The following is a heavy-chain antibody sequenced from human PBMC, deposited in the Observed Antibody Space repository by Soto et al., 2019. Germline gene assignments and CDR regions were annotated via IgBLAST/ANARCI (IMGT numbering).Heavy chain of an antibody. V-gene: IGHV1-69*02. CDR3: ARVGYCSGGSCYYYSGMDV. CDR2: IIPILGIA. Sequence: GASVKVSCKASGGTFSSYTISWVRQAPGQGLEWMGRIIPILGIANNAQKFQGRVTITADKSTSTAYMELSSLRSEDTAVYYCARVGYCSGGSCYYYSGMDVWGQGTTVTVSS. CDR1: GGTFSSYT. D-gene: IGHD2-15*01. J-gene: IGHJ6*02.